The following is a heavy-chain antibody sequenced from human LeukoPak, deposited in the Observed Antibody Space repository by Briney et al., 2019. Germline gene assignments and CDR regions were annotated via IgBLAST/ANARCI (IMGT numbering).Heavy chain of an antibody. V-gene: IGHV4-39*07. CDR2: IFYSGST. J-gene: IGHJ4*02. D-gene: IGHD3-22*01. CDR3: ARYHYYDSSGYYGFDY. CDR1: GGSISTSNYY. Sequence: SETLSLTCTVSGGSISTSNYYWGWIRQPPGKGLEWIGNIFYSGSTNYNPSLKSRVTISVDTSKNQFSLKLSSVTAADTAVYYCARYHYYDSSGYYGFDYWGQGTLVTVSS.